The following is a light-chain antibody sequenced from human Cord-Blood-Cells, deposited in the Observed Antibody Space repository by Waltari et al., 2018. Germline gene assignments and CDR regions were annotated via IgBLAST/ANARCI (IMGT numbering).Light chain of an antibody. CDR1: QSVSISY. CDR3: QQYGSSFT. CDR2: GAS. Sequence: EIVLTQSPGTLSLSPGDRATLSCRASQSVSISYLAGYQQKPGQAPRLLVYGASSRATGIPDRFSGSGSGTDFTLTISRLEPEDFAVYYCQQYGSSFTFGPGTKVDIK. J-gene: IGKJ3*01. V-gene: IGKV3-20*01.